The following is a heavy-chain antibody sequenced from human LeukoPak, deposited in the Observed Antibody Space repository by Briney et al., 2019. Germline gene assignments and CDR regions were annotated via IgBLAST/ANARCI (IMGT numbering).Heavy chain of an antibody. CDR1: GFTFSTYW. J-gene: IGHJ4*02. Sequence: GGSLRLSCAASGFTFSTYWMSWMRQVPGKGLEWVANIKQDESDKYYVDSVKGRFTISRDNAENSLYLQMNSLRAEDTAVYYCATYSSSFFNWGQGTLVTVSS. V-gene: IGHV3-7*01. CDR2: IKQDESDK. D-gene: IGHD6-13*01. CDR3: ATYSSSFFN.